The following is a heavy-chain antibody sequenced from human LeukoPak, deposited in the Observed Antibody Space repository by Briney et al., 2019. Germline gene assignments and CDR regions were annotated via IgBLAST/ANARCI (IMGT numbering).Heavy chain of an antibody. J-gene: IGHJ4*02. CDR3: AKGEQWLVKGRFDY. Sequence: GGSLRLSCAASGFTFSTCGMPWVRQAPGKELEWVAVISYDGTSKYYEDSVKGRFTISRDNSKNTLYLQMNSLRPEDTALYYCAKGEQWLVKGRFDYWGQGTLVTVSS. CDR2: ISYDGTSK. D-gene: IGHD6-19*01. CDR1: GFTFSTCG. V-gene: IGHV3-30*18.